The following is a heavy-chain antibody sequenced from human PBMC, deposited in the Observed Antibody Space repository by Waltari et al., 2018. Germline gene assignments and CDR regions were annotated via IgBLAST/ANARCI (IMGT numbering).Heavy chain of an antibody. V-gene: IGHV3-74*01. CDR2: INSDGSGT. Sequence: EVQLVESGGGLVQPGGSLRLSCAASGFTFSRYWMHWVRQAPGKGLVWVSRINSDGSGTIYADSVKGRFTISRDNGKNTRYLQVNSLRVEDTAVYYCAREPSPDSSGYFYYYMDVWGKGTTVTVSS. CDR1: GFTFSRYW. CDR3: AREPSPDSSGYFYYYMDV. D-gene: IGHD3-22*01. J-gene: IGHJ6*03.